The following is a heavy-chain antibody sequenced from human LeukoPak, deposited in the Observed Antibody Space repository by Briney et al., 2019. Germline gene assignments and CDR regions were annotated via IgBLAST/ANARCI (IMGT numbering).Heavy chain of an antibody. CDR1: GFTFSSYA. CDR3: ARAGARGYSYGFIPDYYYGMDV. D-gene: IGHD5-18*01. Sequence: PGRSLRLSCAASGFTFSSYAMHWVRQAPGKGLEWVAVISYDGSNEYYADSVKGRFTISRDNSKNTLYLQMNSLRAEDTAVYYCARAGARGYSYGFIPDYYYGMDVWGQGTTVTVSS. J-gene: IGHJ6*02. V-gene: IGHV3-30-3*01. CDR2: ISYDGSNE.